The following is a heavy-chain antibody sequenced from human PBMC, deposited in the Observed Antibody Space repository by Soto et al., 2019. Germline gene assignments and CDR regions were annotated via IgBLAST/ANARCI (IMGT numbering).Heavy chain of an antibody. Sequence: QVQLQESGPGLVKPSQTLSLTCTVSGGSISSGGYYWSWIGQHPGKGLEWIGYIYYSGSTYYNPSLKSRVTISVDTSKNQFSLKLSSVTAADTAVYYCARGMHSSSWYWFDPWGQGTLVTVSS. V-gene: IGHV4-31*03. CDR3: ARGMHSSSWYWFDP. CDR2: IYYSGST. CDR1: GGSISSGGYY. D-gene: IGHD6-13*01. J-gene: IGHJ5*02.